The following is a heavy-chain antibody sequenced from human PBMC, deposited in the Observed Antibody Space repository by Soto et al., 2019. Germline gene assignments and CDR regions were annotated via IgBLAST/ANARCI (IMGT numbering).Heavy chain of an antibody. J-gene: IGHJ4*02. V-gene: IGHV3-23*01. Sequence: GGSLRLSCAASGFTFSSYAMSWVRQAPGKGLEWVSAISGSGGSTYYADSVKGRFTISRDNSKNTLYLQMNSLRAEDTAVYYCAKANYYDSSGYYYVSGYFDYWGQGTLVT. CDR3: AKANYYDSSGYYYVSGYFDY. D-gene: IGHD3-22*01. CDR1: GFTFSSYA. CDR2: ISGSGGST.